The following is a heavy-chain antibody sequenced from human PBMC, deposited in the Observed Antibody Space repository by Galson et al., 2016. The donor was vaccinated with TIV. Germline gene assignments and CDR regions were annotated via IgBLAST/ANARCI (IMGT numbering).Heavy chain of an antibody. Sequence: SLRLSCAASGFTFSNYEMNWVRQAPGKGLEWLSHISSSGSTIYNADSVKGRFTISRDNGKKSLYLQMNSLRAEGTAVYYGAKDSGSYFSYWFFDRWGRGTLVTVSS. CDR1: GFTFSNYE. J-gene: IGHJ2*01. CDR3: AKDSGSYFSYWFFDR. D-gene: IGHD3-10*01. V-gene: IGHV3-48*03. CDR2: ISSSGSTI.